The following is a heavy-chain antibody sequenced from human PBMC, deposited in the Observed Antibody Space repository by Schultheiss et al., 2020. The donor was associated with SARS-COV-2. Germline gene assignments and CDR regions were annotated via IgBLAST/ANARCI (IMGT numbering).Heavy chain of an antibody. J-gene: IGHJ4*02. CDR1: GGSISSYY. D-gene: IGHD2-2*01. CDR2: IYYSGST. V-gene: IGHV4-59*12. CDR3: AKDIVVVPAAILDL. Sequence: SETLSLTCTVSGGSISSYYWSWIRQPPGKGLEWIGYIYYSGSTNYNPSLKSRVTISVDTSKNQFSLKLSSVTAADTAVYYCAKDIVVVPAAILDLWGQGTLVTVSS.